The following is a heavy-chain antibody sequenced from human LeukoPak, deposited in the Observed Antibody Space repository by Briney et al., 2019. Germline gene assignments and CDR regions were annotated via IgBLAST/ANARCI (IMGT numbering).Heavy chain of an antibody. V-gene: IGHV3-48*04. D-gene: IGHD4-11*01. Sequence: GGSLRLSCAASGFTFSSYSMNWVRQAPGKGLEWVSYISSSGSTIYYADSVKGRFTISRDNAKNSLYLQMNSLRAEDTAVYYCARDGDYSCDYWGQGTLVTVSS. CDR2: ISSSGSTI. CDR1: GFTFSSYS. J-gene: IGHJ4*02. CDR3: ARDGDYSCDY.